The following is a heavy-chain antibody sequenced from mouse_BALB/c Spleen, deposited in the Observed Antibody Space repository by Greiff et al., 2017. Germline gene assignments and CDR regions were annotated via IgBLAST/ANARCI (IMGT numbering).Heavy chain of an antibody. D-gene: IGHD1-1*01. V-gene: IGHV2-2*02. CDR1: GFSLTSYG. CDR2: IWSGGST. CDR3: ARIDYYGSSYYAMDY. Sequence: QVQLKESGPGLVQPSQSLSITCTVSGFSLTSYGVHWVRQSPGKGLEWLGVIWSGGSTDYNAAFISRLSISKDNSKSQVFFKMNSLQANDTAIYYCARIDYYGSSYYAMDYWGQGTSVTVSS. J-gene: IGHJ4*01.